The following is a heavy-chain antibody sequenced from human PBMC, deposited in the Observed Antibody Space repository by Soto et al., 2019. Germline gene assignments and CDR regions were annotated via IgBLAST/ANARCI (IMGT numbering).Heavy chain of an antibody. J-gene: IGHJ4*02. Sequence: SVKVSCKASGGTFSSYAISWVRQAPGQGLEWMGGIIPIFGTANYAQKFQGRVTITADESTSTAYMELSSLRSEDTAVYYCAYSSGWYRGYFDYWGQGTLVTVSS. CDR1: GGTFSSYA. CDR3: AYSSGWYRGYFDY. CDR2: IIPIFGTA. D-gene: IGHD6-19*01. V-gene: IGHV1-69*13.